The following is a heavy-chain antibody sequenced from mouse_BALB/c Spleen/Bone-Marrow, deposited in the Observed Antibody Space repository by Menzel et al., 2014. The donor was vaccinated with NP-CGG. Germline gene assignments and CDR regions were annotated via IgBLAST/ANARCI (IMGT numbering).Heavy chain of an antibody. J-gene: IGHJ3*01. CDR3: ARQDGYDGTWFAY. CDR2: ISSGGPYT. D-gene: IGHD2-2*01. V-gene: IGHV5-9*02. Sequence: EVKLVESGGGLVKPGGSLKLSCAASGFPFSRYDMSWVRQTPGKRLEWVATISSGGPYTYYPVSVKGRFTISRDNTRNTLYLQMSGLRSEDTALYYCARQDGYDGTWFAYWGQGTLVTVSA. CDR1: GFPFSRYD.